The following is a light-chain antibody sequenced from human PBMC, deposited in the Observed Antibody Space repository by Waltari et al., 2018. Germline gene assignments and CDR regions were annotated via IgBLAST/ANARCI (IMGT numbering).Light chain of an antibody. CDR2: AAS. V-gene: IGKV1-27*01. Sequence: IQMTQSPSSLSASVGDRVTITCRASQGISNYLDWYQQNPGKVPNRLIYAASTLQSGVPSRFSGSGSGTDFTLTISSLQPEDVATYYCQSYNSALMYTFGQGTKLDIK. CDR3: QSYNSALMYT. CDR1: QGISNY. J-gene: IGKJ2*01.